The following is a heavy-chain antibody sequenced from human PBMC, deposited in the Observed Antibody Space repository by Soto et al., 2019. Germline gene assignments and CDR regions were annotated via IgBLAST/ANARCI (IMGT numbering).Heavy chain of an antibody. CDR3: ARVGAGQYYDILTGYYKGYYYYGMDV. Sequence: SETLSLSCAVYGGSFSGYYWSWIRQPPGKGLEWIGEINHSGSTNYNPSLKSRVTISVDTSKNQFSLKLSSVTAADTAVYYCARVGAGQYYDILTGYYKGYYYYGMDVRXQATTVT. J-gene: IGHJ6*02. D-gene: IGHD3-9*01. CDR1: GGSFSGYY. CDR2: INHSGST. V-gene: IGHV4-34*01.